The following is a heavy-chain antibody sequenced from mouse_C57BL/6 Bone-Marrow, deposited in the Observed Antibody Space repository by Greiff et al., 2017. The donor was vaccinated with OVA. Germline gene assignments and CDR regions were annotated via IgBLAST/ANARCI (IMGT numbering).Heavy chain of an antibody. J-gene: IGHJ4*01. V-gene: IGHV5-17*01. CDR3: ARGGDYYAMDY. CDR2: ISSGSSTI. Sequence: VESGGGLVKPGGSLKLSCAASGFTFSDYGMHWVRQAPEKGLEWVAYISSGSSTIYYADTVKGRFTISRDNAKNTLFLQMTSLRSEDTAMYYCARGGDYYAMDYWGQGTSVTVSS. CDR1: GFTFSDYG.